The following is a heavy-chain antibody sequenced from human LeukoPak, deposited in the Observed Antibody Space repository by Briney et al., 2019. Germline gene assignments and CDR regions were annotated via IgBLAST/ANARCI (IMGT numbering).Heavy chain of an antibody. J-gene: IGHJ5*02. Sequence: SETLSLTCTVSGYSISSGYYWGWIRQPPGKGLEWIGNIYHSGSTYYNQSLKSRVTIAVDTSKNQFSLKLSSVTAADTAVYYCARVNGWLLYNWFDPWGQGTLVTVSS. CDR1: GYSISSGYY. CDR3: ARVNGWLLYNWFDP. CDR2: IYHSGST. V-gene: IGHV4-38-2*02. D-gene: IGHD6-19*01.